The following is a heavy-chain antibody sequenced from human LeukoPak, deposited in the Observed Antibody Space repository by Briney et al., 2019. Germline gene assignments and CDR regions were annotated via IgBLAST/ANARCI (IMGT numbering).Heavy chain of an antibody. CDR1: GFAFSSYS. J-gene: IGHJ3*02. D-gene: IGHD7-27*01. CDR3: ARDLNWGAGALDI. V-gene: IGHV3-21*01. CDR2: INVSPAYI. Sequence: GGSLRLSCAASGFAFSSYSMTWVRQAPGKGLEWVSSINVSPAYISYADSVKGRFTISRDNAKNSLYLHVNSLRAEDTAVYFCARDLNWGAGALDIWGQGTMVTVSS.